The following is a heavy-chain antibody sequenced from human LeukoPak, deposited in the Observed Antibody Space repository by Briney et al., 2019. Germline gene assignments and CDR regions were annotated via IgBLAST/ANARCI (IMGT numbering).Heavy chain of an antibody. J-gene: IGHJ4*02. V-gene: IGHV1-24*01. Sequence: AASVKVSCKDSGYTLTELSMHWVRQAPAKGLEWMGGFDPEDGETIYAQKFQGRVTMTEDTSTDTAYMELSSLRSEDTAVYYCATVRVSSGYYADNEYYFDYWGQGTLVTVSS. D-gene: IGHD3-22*01. CDR2: FDPEDGET. CDR3: ATVRVSSGYYADNEYYFDY. CDR1: GYTLTELS.